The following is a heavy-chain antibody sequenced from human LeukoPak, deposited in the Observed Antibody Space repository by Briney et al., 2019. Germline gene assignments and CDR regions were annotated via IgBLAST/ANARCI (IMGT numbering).Heavy chain of an antibody. CDR1: GGSISSYY. J-gene: IGHJ5*02. CDR3: ARHEGYRSSWYEHWFDP. D-gene: IGHD6-13*01. CDR2: IYYSGST. V-gene: IGHV4-59*08. Sequence: SETLSLTCTVSGGSISSYYWSWIRQPPGKGLEWIGYIYYSGSTNYNPSLKSRVTISVDTSKNQFSLKLSSVTAADTAVYYCARHEGYRSSWYEHWFDPWGQGTLVTVSS.